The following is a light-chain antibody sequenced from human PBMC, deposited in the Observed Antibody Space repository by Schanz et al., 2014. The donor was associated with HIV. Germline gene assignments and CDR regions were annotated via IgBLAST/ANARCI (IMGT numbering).Light chain of an antibody. Sequence: IQMTQSPSTLSASVGDRVTLTCRASQTIGRLLAWYQQRPGGAPKLLIYQTSILETGVPSRFSGSGSGTSFTLTITGLQPDDFATYYCQQCVTYPYSFGQGTKLDIK. J-gene: IGKJ2*01. CDR1: QTIGRL. CDR3: QQCVTYPYS. CDR2: QTS. V-gene: IGKV1-5*03.